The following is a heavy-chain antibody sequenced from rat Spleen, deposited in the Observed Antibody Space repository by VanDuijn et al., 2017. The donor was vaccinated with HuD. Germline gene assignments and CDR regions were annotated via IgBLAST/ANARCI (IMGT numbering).Heavy chain of an antibody. CDR1: GFTFSGFG. J-gene: IGHJ2*01. Sequence: EVQLVESGGGLVQPGRSLKLSCAASGFTFSGFGMHWIRQAPGKGLDWVASISYDGTATYYRDSVKGRFTLSRDDAKNTLSLQMNSLRSEDTATYYCTRGGNYDFDYWGQGVMVTVSS. D-gene: IGHD1-10*01. CDR2: ISYDGTAT. CDR3: TRGGNYDFDY. V-gene: IGHV5-29*01.